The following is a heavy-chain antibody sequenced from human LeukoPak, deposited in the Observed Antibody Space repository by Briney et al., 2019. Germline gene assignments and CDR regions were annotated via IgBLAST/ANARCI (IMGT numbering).Heavy chain of an antibody. V-gene: IGHV3-21*01. CDR2: ISSSSSYI. CDR3: ARAATYYDFWSGRNPPDYFDY. J-gene: IGHJ4*02. Sequence: GGSLRLSCAASGFTFSSYSMNWVRQAPGKGLEWVSSISSSSSYIYYADSVKGRFTISRDNAKNSLYLLMNSLRAEDTAVYYCARAATYYDFWSGRNPPDYFDYWGQGTLVTVSS. CDR1: GFTFSSYS. D-gene: IGHD3-3*01.